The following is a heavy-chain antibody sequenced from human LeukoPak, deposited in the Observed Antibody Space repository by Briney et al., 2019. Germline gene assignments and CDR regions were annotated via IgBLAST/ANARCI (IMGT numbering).Heavy chain of an antibody. D-gene: IGHD6-19*01. V-gene: IGHV1-18*01. CDR3: ARLVRGIAVAGLFDY. J-gene: IGHJ4*02. Sequence: GASVKVSCKASGYTFTSYGISWVRQAPGQGLEWMGWISAYNGNTNYAQKLQGRVTMTTDTSTSTAYMELRSLRSDDTAVYYCARLVRGIAVAGLFDYWGQGTLVTVSS. CDR2: ISAYNGNT. CDR1: GYTFTSYG.